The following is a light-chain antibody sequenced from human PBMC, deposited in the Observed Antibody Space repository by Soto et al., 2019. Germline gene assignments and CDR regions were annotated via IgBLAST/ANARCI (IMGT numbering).Light chain of an antibody. CDR1: QTVGGNY. V-gene: IGKV3-20*01. CDR2: GAS. Sequence: EARGTLSLYPGERATLSCRAVQTVGGNYLAWYQQKPGQAPRLLIYGASSRATCIPDRFSGSGSGTDFSLTISRLEPEDFAVYYCQQYGGSPLITFGQGTRLEIK. CDR3: QQYGGSPLIT. J-gene: IGKJ5*01.